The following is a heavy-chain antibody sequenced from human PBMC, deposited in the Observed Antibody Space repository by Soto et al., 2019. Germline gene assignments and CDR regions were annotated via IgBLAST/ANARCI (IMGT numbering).Heavy chain of an antibody. Sequence: KASETLSLTCTVSGGSISSYYWSWIRQPAGKGLEWIGRIYTSGSTNYNPSLKSRVTMSVDTSKNQFSLKLSSVTAADTAVYYCARDRPRTNYVGNWSDPWGQGTLVTVSS. CDR2: IYTSGST. CDR1: GGSISSYY. D-gene: IGHD3-16*01. V-gene: IGHV4-4*07. J-gene: IGHJ5*02. CDR3: ARDRPRTNYVGNWSDP.